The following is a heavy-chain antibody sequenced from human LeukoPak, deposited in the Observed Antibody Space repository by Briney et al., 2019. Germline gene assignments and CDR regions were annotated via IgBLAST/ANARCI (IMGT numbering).Heavy chain of an antibody. D-gene: IGHD3-16*01. CDR2: IKQDGSEK. J-gene: IGHJ3*02. Sequence: GGSLRLSCAASGFTFSSYWMSWVRQAPGKGLEWVANIKQDGSEKYYVDSVKGRFTISRDDAKNSLYLQMNSLRAEDTAVYYCARARTLHAFDIWGQGTMVTVSS. V-gene: IGHV3-7*01. CDR3: ARARTLHAFDI. CDR1: GFTFSSYW.